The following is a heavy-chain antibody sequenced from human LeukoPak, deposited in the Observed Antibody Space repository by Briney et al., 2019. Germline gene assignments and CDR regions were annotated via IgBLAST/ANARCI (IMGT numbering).Heavy chain of an antibody. Sequence: PETLSLTCAVYGGSLSGYYWSWISQPPGKGLEWSGEINHSGSTNYNPSLKSRVTISVDTSKNQFSLKLSSVTAADTAVYYCAAGYCSGGSCYSGFDYWGHGTLVTVSS. D-gene: IGHD2-15*01. CDR1: GGSLSGYY. CDR2: INHSGST. V-gene: IGHV4-34*01. CDR3: AAGYCSGGSCYSGFDY. J-gene: IGHJ5*01.